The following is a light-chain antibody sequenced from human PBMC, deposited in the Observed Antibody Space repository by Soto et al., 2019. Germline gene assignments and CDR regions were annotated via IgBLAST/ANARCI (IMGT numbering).Light chain of an antibody. Sequence: EIVLTQSPGTLSLSPGERATLSFSASQSVSSSYLAWYQQKPGQAPRLLIYGASSRATGIPDRFSGSGSGTDFPLTISRLEPEDFAVYYCQQYGSSPALTFGGGTKVDIK. CDR2: GAS. J-gene: IGKJ4*01. V-gene: IGKV3-20*01. CDR1: QSVSSSY. CDR3: QQYGSSPALT.